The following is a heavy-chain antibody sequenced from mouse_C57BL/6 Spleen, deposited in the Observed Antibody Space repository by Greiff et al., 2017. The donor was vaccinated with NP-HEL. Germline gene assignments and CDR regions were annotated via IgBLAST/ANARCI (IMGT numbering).Heavy chain of an antibody. CDR3: ARDGGVTTFDD. CDR2: INPSSGGT. J-gene: IGHJ2*01. CDR1: GYTFTSYW. D-gene: IGHD2-2*01. Sequence: QVQLQQSGAELAKPGASVKLSCKASGYTFTSYWMHWVKQRPGQGLEWIGYINPSSGGTKYNEKFKGKATLTADKSSSTAYMQLSSLTDEDSAVYYCARDGGVTTFDDWGKGITLTVAS. V-gene: IGHV1-7*01.